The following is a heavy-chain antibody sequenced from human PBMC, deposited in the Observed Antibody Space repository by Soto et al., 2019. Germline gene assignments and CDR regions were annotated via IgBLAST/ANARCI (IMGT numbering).Heavy chain of an antibody. CDR2: IYWDDDK. V-gene: IGHV2-5*02. Sequence: QITLKESGPTLVKPTQTLTLTCTFSGFSLSTSGVGVGWIRQPPGKALEWLALIYWDDDKRYSPSLKSRLTITKDTSKNQVVLTMTNMDPVDTATYYCAHSLFAYCGGDCSPGLIDYFDYWGQGTLVTVSS. CDR1: GFSLSTSGVG. J-gene: IGHJ4*02. CDR3: AHSLFAYCGGDCSPGLIDYFDY. D-gene: IGHD2-21*01.